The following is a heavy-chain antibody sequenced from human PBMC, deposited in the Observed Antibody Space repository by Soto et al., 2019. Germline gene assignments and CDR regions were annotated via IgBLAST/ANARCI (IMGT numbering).Heavy chain of an antibody. Sequence: EVQLVESGGGLVQPGGSLRLSCVAPGFTFSNYAMHWVRQAPGKGLECVSVISGNGDTTYYANSVKDRFTMSRDNSKNTLYLQMGSLRADDTAVYYCARAWRADVWGQGTTVAVSS. CDR1: GFTFSNYA. V-gene: IGHV3-64*01. CDR3: ARAWRADV. CDR2: ISGNGDTT. J-gene: IGHJ6*02.